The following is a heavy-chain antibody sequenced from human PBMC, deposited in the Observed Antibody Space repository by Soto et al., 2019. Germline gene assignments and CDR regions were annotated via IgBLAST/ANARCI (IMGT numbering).Heavy chain of an antibody. D-gene: IGHD2-15*01. CDR1: GFSFSSYS. V-gene: IGHV3-48*01. J-gene: IGHJ4*02. CDR3: ARDREYCSGENCYETGSAY. Sequence: EVQVVESGGGLVQPGTSLRLSCAASGFSFSSYSMNWVRQAPGKGLEWVSYISRSSTTISYADSVKGRFTISRDNAKSSLYLQMNSLRAEATAVYYCARDREYCSGENCYETGSAYWGQGTLVTVSS. CDR2: ISRSSTTI.